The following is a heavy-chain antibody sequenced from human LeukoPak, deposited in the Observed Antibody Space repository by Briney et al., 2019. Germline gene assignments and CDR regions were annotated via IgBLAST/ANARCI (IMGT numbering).Heavy chain of an antibody. CDR3: ARHEINGGYYDH. CDR2: IYYSGGT. V-gene: IGHV4-59*08. D-gene: IGHD3-10*01. Sequence: SETLSLTCTVSGGSISGYFWSWLRQPPGKGLEWIGYIYYSGGTDYNPSLKSRVTISVDTSKNQFSLQLTSVTAADTAVYYCARHEINGGYYDHWGQGTLVTVSP. CDR1: GGSISGYF. J-gene: IGHJ5*02.